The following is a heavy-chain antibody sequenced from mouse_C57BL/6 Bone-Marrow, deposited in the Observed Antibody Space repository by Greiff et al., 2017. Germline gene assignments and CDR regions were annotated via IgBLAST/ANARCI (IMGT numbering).Heavy chain of an antibody. CDR2: IYPGDGDT. V-gene: IGHV1-80*01. D-gene: IGHD1-1*01. CDR3: AREGYYGSSYDYAMDY. J-gene: IGHJ4*01. Sequence: VQLQQPGAELVKPGASVKISCKASGYAFSSYWMNWVKQRPGKGLEWIGQIYPGDGDTNYNGKFKGKATLTVDKSSSTAYMQLSCLTSEDSAVYFCAREGYYGSSYDYAMDYWGQGTTVTVSS. CDR1: GYAFSSYW.